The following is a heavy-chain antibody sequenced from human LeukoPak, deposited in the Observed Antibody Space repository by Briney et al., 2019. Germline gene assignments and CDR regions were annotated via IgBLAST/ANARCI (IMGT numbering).Heavy chain of an antibody. J-gene: IGHJ4*02. CDR1: GGSISSYY. Sequence: SETLSLTCTVSGGSISSYYWSWIRQPPGKGLEWIGYIYYSGSTNYNPSLKSRVTISVDTSKNQFSLKLSSVTAADTAVCYCARHDHSGYYYDYWGQGTLVTVSS. CDR2: IYYSGST. V-gene: IGHV4-59*08. CDR3: ARHDHSGYYYDY. D-gene: IGHD3-22*01.